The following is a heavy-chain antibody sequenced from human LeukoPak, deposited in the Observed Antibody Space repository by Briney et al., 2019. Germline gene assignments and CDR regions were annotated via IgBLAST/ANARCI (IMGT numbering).Heavy chain of an antibody. Sequence: SETLSLTCTVSGGSISSGSYYWSWIRQPAGEGLEWIGRIYTSGSTNYNPSLKSRVTISVDTSKNQFSLKLNSVTAADTAVYYCARGAIVATTVDSWGQGALVTVSS. CDR1: GGSISSGSYY. D-gene: IGHD5-12*01. J-gene: IGHJ4*02. CDR2: IYTSGST. CDR3: ARGAIVATTVDS. V-gene: IGHV4-61*02.